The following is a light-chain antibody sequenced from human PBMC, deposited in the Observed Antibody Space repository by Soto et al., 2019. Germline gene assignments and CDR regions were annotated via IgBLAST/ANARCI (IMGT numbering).Light chain of an antibody. J-gene: IGKJ1*01. CDR3: QQYDSNWT. Sequence: DIQMTQSPSTLSASVGDRVTITCRASQSISSWLAWYQQKPGKAPKLLIYKASTLKSGVPSRFSGSGSGTEFSLTISSLQPDDFAIYYCQQYDSNWTFGQGTKVEIK. CDR1: QSISSW. CDR2: KAS. V-gene: IGKV1-5*03.